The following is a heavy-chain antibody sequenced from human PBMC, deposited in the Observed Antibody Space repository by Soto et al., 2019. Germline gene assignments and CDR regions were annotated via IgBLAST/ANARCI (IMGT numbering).Heavy chain of an antibody. CDR1: RVAFSKFI. D-gene: IGHD6-19*01. V-gene: IGHV1-69*01. J-gene: IGHJ6*02. CDR2: IIPIFGTA. Sequence: QAQLEQSGGEVKKPGSSVKVSCKASRVAFSKFIVTWVRQAPGLGLEWVGGIIPIFGTANYAQKFQGRVTITADESTSTSYMEVNNLRSADTAGYYCAKVRYSSPMGYYYGMDVWGQGTTVTVSS. CDR3: AKVRYSSPMGYYYGMDV.